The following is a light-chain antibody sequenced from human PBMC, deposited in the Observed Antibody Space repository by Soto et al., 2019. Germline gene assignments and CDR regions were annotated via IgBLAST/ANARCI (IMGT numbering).Light chain of an antibody. V-gene: IGLV1-51*01. CDR3: GSWDSSLSAYV. J-gene: IGLJ1*01. CDR1: SSNIGGNS. Sequence: QSLLTQPASVSAAPGQKVTISCSGSSSNIGGNSVSWYQQLPGTAPKLLIYDDKKQPSGIPDRFSGSKSVTSATLGITGFQTGDEADHYCGSWDSSLSAYVFGTGTKVTVL. CDR2: DDK.